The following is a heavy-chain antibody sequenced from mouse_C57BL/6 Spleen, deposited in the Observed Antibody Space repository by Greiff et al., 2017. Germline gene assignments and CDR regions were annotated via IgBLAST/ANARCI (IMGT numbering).Heavy chain of an antibody. CDR2: IYPGSGST. J-gene: IGHJ4*01. D-gene: IGHD2-1*01. CDR3: ARWGKGYAMDY. Sequence: QVQLQQPGAELVKPGASVKMSCKASGYTFTSYWITWVKQRPGQGLEWIGDIYPGSGSTNFNEKFKSKATLTVDTSSSTAYMQLSSLTSEDSAVYYCARWGKGYAMDYWGQGTSVTVSS. V-gene: IGHV1-55*01. CDR1: GYTFTSYW.